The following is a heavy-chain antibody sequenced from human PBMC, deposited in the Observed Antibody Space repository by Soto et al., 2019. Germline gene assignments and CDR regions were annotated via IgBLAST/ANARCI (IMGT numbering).Heavy chain of an antibody. CDR2: ISAYNGNT. V-gene: IGHV1-18*01. D-gene: IGHD3-22*01. Sequence: QVQLVQSGAEVKKPGASVKVSCKASGYTFTSYGISWVRQAPGQGLEWMGWISAYNGNTNYAQKLQGRVTITTDTSTSTAYMELRSLRSDDTAVYYCARGPPSYYDSSGYYKYFDYWGQGALVTVSS. J-gene: IGHJ4*02. CDR3: ARGPPSYYDSSGYYKYFDY. CDR1: GYTFTSYG.